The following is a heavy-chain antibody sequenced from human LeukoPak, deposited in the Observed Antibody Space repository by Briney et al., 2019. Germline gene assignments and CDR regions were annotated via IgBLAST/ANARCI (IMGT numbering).Heavy chain of an antibody. V-gene: IGHV4-38-2*02. CDR2: IYHSGYT. J-gene: IGHJ5*02. CDR3: ATERTVRYFDP. Sequence: SETLSLTCNVSGYSISSGYYWSWIRQPPGNGLEWIGGIYHSGYTFYNSSLKSRVTISVDTSKNQFSLKLQSVTAADTAVYYCATERTVRYFDPWGQGTLVTVSS. D-gene: IGHD1-14*01. CDR1: GYSISSGYY.